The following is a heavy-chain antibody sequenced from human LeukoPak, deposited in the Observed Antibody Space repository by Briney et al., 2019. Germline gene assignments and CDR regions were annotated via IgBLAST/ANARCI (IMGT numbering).Heavy chain of an antibody. CDR3: ARGCDSSGTNAFDI. V-gene: IGHV4-59*01. D-gene: IGHD3-22*01. CDR1: GGSISSYY. Sequence: PSETLSLTCTVSGGSISSYYWSWIRQPPGKGLEWIGYIYYSGSTNYNPSLKSRVTIPVDTSENQFSLKLSSVTAADTAVYYCARGCDSSGTNAFDIWGQGTMVTVSS. CDR2: IYYSGST. J-gene: IGHJ3*02.